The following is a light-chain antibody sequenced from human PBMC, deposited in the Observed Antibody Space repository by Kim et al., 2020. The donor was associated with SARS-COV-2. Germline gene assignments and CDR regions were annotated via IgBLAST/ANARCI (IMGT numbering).Light chain of an antibody. Sequence: QLVLTQSSSASASLGSSVKLTCTLSSGHINFIIAWHQQLPGKAPRFLMKLEGGGSYNKDSGVPDRFSGSSSGADRYLTISNVQSEDEADYYCETWDSNTRVFGGGTQLTVL. CDR2: LEGGGSY. CDR1: SGHINFI. V-gene: IGLV4-60*03. CDR3: ETWDSNTRV. J-gene: IGLJ3*02.